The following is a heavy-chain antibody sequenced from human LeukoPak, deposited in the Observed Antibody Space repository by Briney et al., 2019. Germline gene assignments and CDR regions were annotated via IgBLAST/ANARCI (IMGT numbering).Heavy chain of an antibody. CDR1: GFTVSSNY. J-gene: IGHJ4*02. CDR2: IYSGGST. Sequence: PGGSLRLSCAASGFTVSSNYMSWVRQAPGKGLEWVSVIYSGGSTYYADSVKGRFTISRDNSKNTLYLQMNSLRAGDTAVYYCNYDFWSGNDYWGQGTLVTVSS. D-gene: IGHD3-3*01. V-gene: IGHV3-53*01. CDR3: NYDFWSGNDY.